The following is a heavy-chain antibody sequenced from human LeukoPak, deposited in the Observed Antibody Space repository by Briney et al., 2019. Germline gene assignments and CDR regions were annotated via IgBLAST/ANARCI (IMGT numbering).Heavy chain of an antibody. CDR2: INHSGST. J-gene: IGHJ3*02. Sequence: SETLSLTCAVYGGSFSGYYWSWIRQPPGKGLEWIGEINHSGSTYYNPSLKSRVTISVDTSKNQFSLKLSSVTAADTAVYYCARVMTNAFDIWGQGTMVTVSS. CDR1: GGSFSGYY. D-gene: IGHD3-16*01. CDR3: ARVMTNAFDI. V-gene: IGHV4-34*01.